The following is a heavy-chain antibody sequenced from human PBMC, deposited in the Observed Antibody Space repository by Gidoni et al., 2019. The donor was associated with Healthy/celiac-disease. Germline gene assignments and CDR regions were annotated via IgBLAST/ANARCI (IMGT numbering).Heavy chain of an antibody. CDR2: ISSSSSTI. V-gene: IGHV3-48*02. CDR1: GFTFSSYS. J-gene: IGHJ4*02. CDR3: ARDNVGYYDFWSGYYGG. D-gene: IGHD3-3*01. Sequence: EVQLVEAGGGLVQPGGSLRLSCAASGFTFSSYSMNWVRQAPGKGLEWVSYISSSSSTIYYADSVKCRFTISRDNAKNSLYLQMNSLRDEDTAVYYCARDNVGYYDFWSGYYGGWVQGTLVTVSS.